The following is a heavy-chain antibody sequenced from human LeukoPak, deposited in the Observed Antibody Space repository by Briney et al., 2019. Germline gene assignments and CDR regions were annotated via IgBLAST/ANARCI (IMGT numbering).Heavy chain of an antibody. V-gene: IGHV4-61*02. CDR3: ARRVAVAGDLFDL. CDR2: IYTSGST. J-gene: IGHJ2*01. D-gene: IGHD6-19*01. Sequence: SETLSLTCTVSGGSISSGSYYWSWIRQPAGKGLEWIGRIYTSGSTNYNPSLKSRVTISVDTSKNQFSLKLSSVTAADTAVYYCARRVAVAGDLFDLWGRGTLVTVSS. CDR1: GGSISSGSYY.